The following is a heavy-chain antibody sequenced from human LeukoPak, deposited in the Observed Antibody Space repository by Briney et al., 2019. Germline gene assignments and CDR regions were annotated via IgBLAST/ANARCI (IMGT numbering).Heavy chain of an antibody. V-gene: IGHV4-61*02. J-gene: IGHJ4*02. CDR1: GGSVGSDNSY. Sequence: SETLSLTCTVSGGSVGSDNSYWNWLRQPAGKGLEWIGRIYADGSSPYNPSLKSRVTILVDTSKNQFSLRLSSMSAADTAVYYCARGYYYRTWGQGTLVTVSS. D-gene: IGHD3-10*01. CDR3: ARGYYYRT. CDR2: IYADGSS.